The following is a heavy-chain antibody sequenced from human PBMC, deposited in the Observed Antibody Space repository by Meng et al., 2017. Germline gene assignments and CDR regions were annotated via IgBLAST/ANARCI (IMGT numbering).Heavy chain of an antibody. D-gene: IGHD4-17*01. CDR3: ERDPSGDYVPNGFDP. CDR2: MSYDGSNK. CDR1: GFTFSSYA. V-gene: IGHV3-30*04. Sequence: GGSLRLSCAASGFTFSSYAMHWVRQAPGKGLEWVSVMSYDGSNKYYTDSVKGRFTISRDNSKNTLYLQMNSLRAEDTAVYYCERDPSGDYVPNGFDPWGQGTLVTVSS. J-gene: IGHJ5*02.